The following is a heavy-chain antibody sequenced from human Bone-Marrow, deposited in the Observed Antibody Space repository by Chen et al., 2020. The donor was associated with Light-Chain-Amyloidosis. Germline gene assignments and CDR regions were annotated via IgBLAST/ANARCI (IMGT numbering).Heavy chain of an antibody. Sequence: QLQLQESGPGLVKPSETLSLTCTVSGGSISGDTHYWGWFRQPPGKGLEWIGSIYSSGTTRYNPSLKSRITVSVDTSRNQFSLKLTSVTAVDSALYYCARPAQFHGYSNYWGQGSLVTVSS. CDR2: IYSSGTT. CDR3: ARPAQFHGYSNY. J-gene: IGHJ4*02. D-gene: IGHD4-4*01. V-gene: IGHV4-39*01. CDR1: GGSISGDTHY.